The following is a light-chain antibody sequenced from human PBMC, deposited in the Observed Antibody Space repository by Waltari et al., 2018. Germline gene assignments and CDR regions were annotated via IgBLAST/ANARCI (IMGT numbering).Light chain of an antibody. CDR3: HVWHPHVEPGV. J-gene: IGLJ1*01. Sequence: SYVVTQPPSVSVAPGETATITCGGDNIGTYSVHWYQQKAGQAPVLVIFYDRDRPSGIPDRFSGSNSGNTAPLTISRVEAGDEARYYCHVWHPHVEPGVFGTGTEVTVL. CDR1: NIGTYS. CDR2: YDR. V-gene: IGLV3-21*04.